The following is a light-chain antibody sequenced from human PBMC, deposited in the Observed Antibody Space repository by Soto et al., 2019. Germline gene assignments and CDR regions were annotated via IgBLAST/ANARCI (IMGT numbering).Light chain of an antibody. CDR3: SSFAGSPVV. Sequence: QSALTQPPSASGSPGQSVTISCTGTSSDVGTYDYVSWYQQYPGKAPKLIIYEVTQRPSGAPDRFSGSKSGNTASLTVSGLQPEDEADYYCSSFAGSPVVFGGGTKLTVL. V-gene: IGLV2-8*01. CDR2: EVT. J-gene: IGLJ2*01. CDR1: SSDVGTYDY.